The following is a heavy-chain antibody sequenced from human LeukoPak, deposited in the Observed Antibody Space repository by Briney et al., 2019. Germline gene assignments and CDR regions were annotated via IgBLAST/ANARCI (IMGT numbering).Heavy chain of an antibody. CDR2: IRSKAYGGTT. CDR3: TIVGATGY. D-gene: IGHD1-26*01. CDR1: GFTFGDCA. V-gene: IGHV3-49*04. J-gene: IGHJ4*02. Sequence: PGRSLRLSCTASGFTFGDCAMSWVRQAPGKGLEWVGFIRSKAYGGTTEYAASVKGRFTISRDDSKSIAYLQMNSLKTEDTAVYYCTIVGATGYWGQGTLVTVSS.